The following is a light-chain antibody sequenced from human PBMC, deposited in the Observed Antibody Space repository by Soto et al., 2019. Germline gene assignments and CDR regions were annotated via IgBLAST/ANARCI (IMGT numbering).Light chain of an antibody. Sequence: DIVLTQTPLSLPVTPGEPASIRCRSSQSLLDRDDGNTYLDWFLQKPGQSPHLLIYTLSHRAPGVPGRFSGSGSGTDFTLNISRVGAEDVGVYYCIQRVLLPVTFGGGTTVEIK. V-gene: IGKV2-40*01. CDR3: IQRVLLPVT. J-gene: IGKJ4*01. CDR2: TLS. CDR1: QSLLDRDDGNTY.